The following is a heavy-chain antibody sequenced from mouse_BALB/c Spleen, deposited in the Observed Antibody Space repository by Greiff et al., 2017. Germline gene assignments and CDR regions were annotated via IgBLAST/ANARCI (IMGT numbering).Heavy chain of an antibody. Sequence: EVKLVESGGGLVQPGGSLRLSCAPSGFTFSDFYMEWVRQPPGKRLEWIAASRNKANDYTTEYSASVKGRFIVSRDTSQSILYLQMNALRAEDTAIYYCARDADNWDWFAYWGQGTLVTVSA. J-gene: IGHJ3*01. CDR1: GFTFSDFY. V-gene: IGHV7-1*02. CDR2: SRNKANDYTT. CDR3: ARDADNWDWFAY. D-gene: IGHD4-1*01.